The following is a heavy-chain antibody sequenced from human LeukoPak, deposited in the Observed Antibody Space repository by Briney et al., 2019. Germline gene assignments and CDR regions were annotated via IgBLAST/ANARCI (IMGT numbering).Heavy chain of an antibody. V-gene: IGHV1-46*02. CDR2: INPSGGST. CDR3: ARDRGLAARYDY. CDR1: GYTFNSFS. J-gene: IGHJ4*02. Sequence: ASVKVSCKASGYTFNSFSIHWVRQAPGQGLEWIGLINPSGGSTTYAQNFQGRLTLTRDMSTTTVYMELSSLRSEDTAVYYCARDRGLAARYDYWGQGTLVTVSS. D-gene: IGHD6-6*01.